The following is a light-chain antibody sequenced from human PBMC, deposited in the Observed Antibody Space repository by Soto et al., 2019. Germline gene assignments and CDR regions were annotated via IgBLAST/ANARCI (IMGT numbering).Light chain of an antibody. Sequence: DIQMTQSPSTLSVSVGDRVTITCRASQNVDNWVAWYQQKPGKAPKFLIYDASNLESGVLSRFSGRGSGTEFTLTISSLQPDDFATYYCQRYNSNSRTFGQGTRV. J-gene: IGKJ1*01. CDR1: QNVDNW. CDR3: QRYNSNSRT. V-gene: IGKV1-5*01. CDR2: DAS.